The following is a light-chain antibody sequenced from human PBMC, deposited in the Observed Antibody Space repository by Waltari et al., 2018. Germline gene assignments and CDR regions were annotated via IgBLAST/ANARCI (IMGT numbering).Light chain of an antibody. CDR2: DVS. V-gene: IGLV2-11*01. CDR3: CSYAGTSKI. J-gene: IGLJ2*01. Sequence: QSALTQPRSVSGSPGQSVTISCTGTSSDGGGYNYVSWYRQHPGKAPKLMIYDVSKRPSGVPDRFSGLKSGNTASLTISGLQAEDEGDYYCCSYAGTSKIFGGGTKLTVL. CDR1: SSDGGGYNY.